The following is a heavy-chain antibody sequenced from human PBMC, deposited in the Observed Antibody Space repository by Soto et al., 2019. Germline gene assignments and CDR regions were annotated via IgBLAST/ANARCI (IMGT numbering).Heavy chain of an antibody. V-gene: IGHV4-59*01. CDR2: IYYSGST. CDR1: GGSISSYY. Sequence: QVQLQESGPGLVKPSETLSLTCTVSGGSISSYYWSWIRQPPGKGLEWIGYIYYSGSTNYNPSLKSRVTISVDTSKNQFSLKLSSVTAADTAVYYCARVRSDYDILTGYHEYFQHWGQGTLVTVSS. D-gene: IGHD3-9*01. CDR3: ARVRSDYDILTGYHEYFQH. J-gene: IGHJ1*01.